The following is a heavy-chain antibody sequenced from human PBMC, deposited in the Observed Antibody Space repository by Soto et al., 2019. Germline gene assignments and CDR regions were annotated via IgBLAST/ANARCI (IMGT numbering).Heavy chain of an antibody. Sequence: EVQLLESGGTLVQPGGSLRLSCAASGITLSSYAMSWVRQAPGKGLEWVSAISVSGGSTYYAESVKGRFTISRDNSKNTLYLQMNSLRAGDTAIYYCAKFHGYSSALYVRGDYFDSWGQGTLVTVSS. CDR2: ISVSGGST. CDR1: GITLSSYA. CDR3: AKFHGYSSALYVRGDYFDS. V-gene: IGHV3-23*01. D-gene: IGHD6-19*01. J-gene: IGHJ4*02.